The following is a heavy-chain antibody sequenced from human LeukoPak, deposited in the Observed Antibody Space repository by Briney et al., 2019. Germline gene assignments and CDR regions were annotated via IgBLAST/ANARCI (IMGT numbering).Heavy chain of an antibody. CDR2: INHSGST. CDR3: ARSGYRVYFDY. Sequence: PSETLSLTCAVYGGSFSGYYWGWIRQPPGKGLEWIGEINHSGSTNYNPSLKSRVTISVDTSKNQFSLKLSSVTAADTAVYYCARSGYRVYFDYWGQGTLVTVSS. J-gene: IGHJ4*02. CDR1: GGSFSGYY. V-gene: IGHV4-34*01. D-gene: IGHD5-18*01.